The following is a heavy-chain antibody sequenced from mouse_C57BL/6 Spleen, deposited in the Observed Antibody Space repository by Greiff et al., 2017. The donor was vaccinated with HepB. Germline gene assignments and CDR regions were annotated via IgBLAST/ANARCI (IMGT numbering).Heavy chain of an antibody. CDR1: GFTFSDYG. Sequence: DVKLVESGGGLVKPGGSLKLSCAASGFTFSDYGMHWVRQAPEKGLEWVAYISSGSSTIYYADTVKGRFTISRDNAKNTLFLQMTSLRSEDTAMYYCARNLPYYAMDYWGQGTSVTVSS. V-gene: IGHV5-17*01. CDR3: ARNLPYYAMDY. CDR2: ISSGSSTI. J-gene: IGHJ4*01.